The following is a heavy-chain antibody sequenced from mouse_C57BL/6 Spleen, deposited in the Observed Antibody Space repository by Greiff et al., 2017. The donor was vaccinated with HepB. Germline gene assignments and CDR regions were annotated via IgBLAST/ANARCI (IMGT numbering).Heavy chain of an antibody. CDR2: IYPRSGNT. J-gene: IGHJ2*01. V-gene: IGHV1-81*01. CDR3: ARRGIRPGDY. CDR1: GYTFTSYG. Sequence: QVHVKQSGAELARPGASVKLSCKASGYTFTSYGISWVKQRTGQGLEWIGEIYPRSGNTYYNEKFKGKATLTADKSSSTAYMELRSLTSEDTAVYFCARRGIRPGDYWGQGTTLTVSS.